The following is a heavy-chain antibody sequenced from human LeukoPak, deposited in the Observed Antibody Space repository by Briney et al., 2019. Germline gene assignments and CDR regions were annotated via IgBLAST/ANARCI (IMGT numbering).Heavy chain of an antibody. CDR2: IDRDGSRI. V-gene: IGHV3-74*01. Sequence: GGSLRLSCAVSGFTFSSYWMHWVRQAPGKGLVWVSRIDRDGSRINYADSVKGRFTTSRDNSKNTLYLQMNSLRAEDTAVYYCARDIGLLLPTFYFDYWGQGTLVTVSS. CDR3: ARDIGLLLPTFYFDY. D-gene: IGHD2-21*02. J-gene: IGHJ4*02. CDR1: GFTFSSYW.